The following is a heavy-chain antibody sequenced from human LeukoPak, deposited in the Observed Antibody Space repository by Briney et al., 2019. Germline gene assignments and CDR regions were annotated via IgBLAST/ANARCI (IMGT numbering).Heavy chain of an antibody. CDR1: GNHW. V-gene: IGHV3-74*01. J-gene: IGHJ4*02. D-gene: IGHD2/OR15-2a*01. CDR3: VSFYETY. CDR2: INSDGSWT. Sequence: GGSLRLSCAASGNHWMHWVRQAPGKGLVWVSHINSDGSWTSYADSVKGRFTISKDNAKNTVYLQMNSLRAEDTAVYYCVSFYETYWGRGTLVTVSS.